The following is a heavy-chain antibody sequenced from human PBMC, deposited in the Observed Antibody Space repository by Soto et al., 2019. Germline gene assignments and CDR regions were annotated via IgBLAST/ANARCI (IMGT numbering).Heavy chain of an antibody. Sequence: QVQLQQWGAGLLKPSETLSLTCAVYDGSFSGYSWTWIRQPPGTGLEWIGEINHSGSTNYNPSLKSRVTISVDTSKNQFSLKLTSVTAAHTAVYYCARDKITGLFDYWGQGTLVTVSS. CDR2: INHSGST. V-gene: IGHV4-34*01. CDR3: ARDKITGLFDY. J-gene: IGHJ4*02. CDR1: DGSFSGYS. D-gene: IGHD2-8*02.